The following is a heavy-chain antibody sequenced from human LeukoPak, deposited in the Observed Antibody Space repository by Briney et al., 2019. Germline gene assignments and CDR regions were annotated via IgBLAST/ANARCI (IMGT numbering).Heavy chain of an antibody. V-gene: IGHV1-2*02. J-gene: IGHJ4*02. CDR1: GYTFTGYY. CDR2: INPNSGGT. Sequence: ASVTVSCKASGYTFTGYYMHWVRQAPGQGLEWMGWINPNSGGTNYAQKFQGRVTMSRDTSISTAYMELSRLRSDDTAVYYCARDLHRGQWLSETNDYWGQGTLVTVSS. CDR3: ARDLHRGQWLSETNDY. D-gene: IGHD6-19*01.